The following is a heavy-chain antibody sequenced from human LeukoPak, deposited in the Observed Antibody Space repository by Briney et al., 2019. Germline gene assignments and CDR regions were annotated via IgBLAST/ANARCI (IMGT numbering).Heavy chain of an antibody. CDR1: GFTFSNYA. D-gene: IGHD2-2*01. J-gene: IGHJ4*02. V-gene: IGHV3-23*01. CDR3: AKRGGSCSSTSCYGGFDY. Sequence: PGGSLRLSCVASGFTFSNYAMSWVRQAPGKGLEWVSAIGGSGGSTYYADSVRGRFTISRDNSKNTLYLQMNSLRAEDMALYYCAKRGGSCSSTSCYGGFDYWGQGTLVTVSS. CDR2: IGGSGGST.